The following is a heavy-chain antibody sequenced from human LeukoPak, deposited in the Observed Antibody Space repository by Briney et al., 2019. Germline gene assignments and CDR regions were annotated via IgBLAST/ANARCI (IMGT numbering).Heavy chain of an antibody. D-gene: IGHD2-2*01. CDR2: IYPGDSDT. J-gene: IGHJ4*02. CDR3: ARGRADIVVVPAATPFDY. CDR1: GYSVTSYW. Sequence: GESLKISCKGSGYSVTSYWIGWVRQMPGKGLEWMGIIYPGDSDTRYSPSFQGQVTISADKSISTAYLQWSSLKASDTAMYYCARGRADIVVVPAATPFDYWGQGTLVTVSS. V-gene: IGHV5-51*01.